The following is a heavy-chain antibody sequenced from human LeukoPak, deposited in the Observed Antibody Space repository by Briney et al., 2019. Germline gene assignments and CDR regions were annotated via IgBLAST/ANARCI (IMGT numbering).Heavy chain of an antibody. CDR2: INHSGST. J-gene: IGHJ4*02. D-gene: IGHD2-21*02. V-gene: IGHV4-34*01. CDR1: GGSFSGYY. Sequence: SETLSLTCAVYGGSFSGYYWSWIRQPPGKGLEWIGEINHSGSTNYNPSLKSRVPISVDTSKNQFSLKLSSVTAADTAVYYCAAVAYCGGDCYSMDYWRQGTLVTVSS. CDR3: AAVAYCGGDCYSMDY.